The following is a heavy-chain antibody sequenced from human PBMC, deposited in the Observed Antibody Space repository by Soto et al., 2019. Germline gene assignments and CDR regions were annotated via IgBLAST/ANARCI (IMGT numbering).Heavy chain of an antibody. D-gene: IGHD2-2*01. J-gene: IGHJ6*02. Sequence: SETLSLTCTVSGGSIRGYSWSWIRQSPGKGLEYIGYISNSGSTNYNPSLKTRLTISVDTSKNQFSLKLRSLTAADTAVYYCARDVLGYCNSTSCFYGLDVWGQGTTVTVSS. CDR2: ISNSGST. CDR3: ARDVLGYCNSTSCFYGLDV. CDR1: GGSIRGYS. V-gene: IGHV4-59*01.